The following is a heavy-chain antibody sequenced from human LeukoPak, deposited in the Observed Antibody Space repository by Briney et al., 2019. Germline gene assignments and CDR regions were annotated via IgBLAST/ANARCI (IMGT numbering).Heavy chain of an antibody. CDR3: ARNSGSYLLDY. CDR2: IYSGGST. D-gene: IGHD1-26*01. V-gene: IGHV3-53*01. CDR1: GFTVSSNY. Sequence: PGGSLRLSCAASGFTVSSNYMSWVRQAPGKGLEWVSVIYSGGSTYYADSVKGRFTISRDNSKNTLYLQMNSLRAEDTAVYYCARNSGSYLLDYWGQGTLVTVSS. J-gene: IGHJ4*02.